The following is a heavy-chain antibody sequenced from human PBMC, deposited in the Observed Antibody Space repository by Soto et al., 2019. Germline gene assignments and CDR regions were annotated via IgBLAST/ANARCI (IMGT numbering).Heavy chain of an antibody. V-gene: IGHV3-30*18. CDR1: GFTFSSYG. Sequence: QVQLVESGGGVVQPGRSLRLSCAASGFTFSSYGMHWVRQAPGKGLEWVAVISYDGSNKYYADSVKGRFTISRDNSKNTLYLQMTSLRAEDTAVYYCAKDRPSASRPSSSGMDVWGQGTTVTVSS. CDR2: ISYDGSNK. J-gene: IGHJ6*02. D-gene: IGHD1-26*01. CDR3: AKDRPSASRPSSSGMDV.